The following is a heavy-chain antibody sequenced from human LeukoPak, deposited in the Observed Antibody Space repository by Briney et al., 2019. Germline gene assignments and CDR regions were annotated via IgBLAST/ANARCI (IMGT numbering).Heavy chain of an antibody. CDR2: IYYSGST. J-gene: IGHJ4*02. Sequence: SETLSLTCTVSGGSISSSSYYWGWIRQPPGKGLEWIGSIYYSGSTYYNPSLKSRVTISVDTSKNQFSLKLSSVTAADTAVYYCARAGLLMVLFDYWGQGTLVTVSS. D-gene: IGHD3-22*01. CDR1: GGSISSSSYY. CDR3: ARAGLLMVLFDY. V-gene: IGHV4-39*07.